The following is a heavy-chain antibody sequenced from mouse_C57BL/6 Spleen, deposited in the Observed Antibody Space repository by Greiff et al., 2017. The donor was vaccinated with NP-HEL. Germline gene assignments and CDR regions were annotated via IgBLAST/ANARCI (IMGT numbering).Heavy chain of an antibody. D-gene: IGHD5-5*01. J-gene: IGHJ3*01. CDR2: INPNNGGT. CDR3: ARGGGYRLPPFAY. V-gene: IGHV1-26*01. Sequence: EVQLQQSGPELVKPGASVKISCKASGYTFTDYYMNWVKQSHGKSLEWIGDINPNNGGTSYNQKFKGKATLTVDKSSSTAYMELRSLTSEDSAVYYCARGGGYRLPPFAYWGQGTLVTVSA. CDR1: GYTFTDYY.